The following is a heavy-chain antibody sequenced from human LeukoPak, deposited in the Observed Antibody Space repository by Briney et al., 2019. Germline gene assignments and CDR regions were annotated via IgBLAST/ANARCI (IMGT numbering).Heavy chain of an antibody. CDR1: GGSISSSSYY. Sequence: SETLSLTCTVSGGSISSSSYYWGSIRQPPGKGLEWIGSIYYSGSTYYNPSLKSRVTISVDTSKNQFSLKLSSVTAADTAVYYCARQVGYSSSWGSGSYYMDVWGKGTTVTVSS. J-gene: IGHJ6*03. V-gene: IGHV4-39*01. CDR3: ARQVGYSSSWGSGSYYMDV. D-gene: IGHD6-13*01. CDR2: IYYSGST.